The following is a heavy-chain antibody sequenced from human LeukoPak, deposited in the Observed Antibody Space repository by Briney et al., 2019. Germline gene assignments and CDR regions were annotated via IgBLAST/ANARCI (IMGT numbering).Heavy chain of an antibody. D-gene: IGHD2-8*01. Sequence: GGSLRLSCAASGFTFSSYGMHWVRQAPGKGLEWVAVIWYDGSNKYYADSVKGRFTISRDNSKNTLYLQMNSLRAEDTAVYYCARDRIRSSTSGNWFDPWGQGTLVTVSS. CDR3: ARDRIRSSTSGNWFDP. V-gene: IGHV3-33*01. CDR1: GFTFSSYG. J-gene: IGHJ5*02. CDR2: IWYDGSNK.